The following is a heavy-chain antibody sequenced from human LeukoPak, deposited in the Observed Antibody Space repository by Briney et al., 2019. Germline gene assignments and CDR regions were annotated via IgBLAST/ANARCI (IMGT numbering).Heavy chain of an antibody. V-gene: IGHV1-46*01. CDR3: ARSRSSGWHDF. D-gene: IGHD6-19*01. Sequence: ASVNASCKASGYTFTSYYMHWVRQAPGQGLEWMGIINPSGGSTTFAQKFQGRVTMTRDASTSTVYLELSSLRSEDTAVYYCARSRSSGWHDFWGQGTLVIASS. CDR1: GYTFTSYY. J-gene: IGHJ4*02. CDR2: INPSGGST.